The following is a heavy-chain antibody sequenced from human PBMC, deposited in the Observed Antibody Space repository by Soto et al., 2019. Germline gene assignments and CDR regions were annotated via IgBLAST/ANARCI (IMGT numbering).Heavy chain of an antibody. CDR1: GGSVGGDVCC. CDR2: LYSSGNT. J-gene: IGHJ4*02. D-gene: IGHD3-16*01. Sequence: SETLCVRYIVAGGSVGGDVCCWSWIRQPPGKGLEWIGCLYSSGNTNYNPSLNSRVTISLDTSKNHFSLRLTSVTAADTAVYYCARVWGGYYFDYWGQGTLVTVSS. CDR3: ARVWGGYYFDY. V-gene: IGHV4-61*03.